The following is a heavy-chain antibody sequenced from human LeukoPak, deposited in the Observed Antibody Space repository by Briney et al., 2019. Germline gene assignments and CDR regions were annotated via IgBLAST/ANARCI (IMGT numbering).Heavy chain of an antibody. V-gene: IGHV3-74*01. J-gene: IGHJ6*03. D-gene: IGHD2-15*01. Sequence: PGGSLRLSCAASGFTFSSYWMHWVRQAPGKGPVWVSRINSDGSSTSYADSVKGRFTISRDNAKNTLYLQMNSLRAEDTAVYYCARAFPGRSRVVVVAATLVNYYMDVWGKGATVTVSS. CDR2: INSDGSST. CDR3: ARAFPGRSRVVVVAATLVNYYMDV. CDR1: GFTFSSYW.